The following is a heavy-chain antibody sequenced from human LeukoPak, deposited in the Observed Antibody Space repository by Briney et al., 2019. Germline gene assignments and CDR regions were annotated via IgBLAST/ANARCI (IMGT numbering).Heavy chain of an antibody. J-gene: IGHJ4*02. CDR3: ARAGLGSGWYSFDY. D-gene: IGHD6-19*01. CDR2: TMPLFNTA. V-gene: IGHV1-69*05. Sequence: SVKVSCKASGGTFSSYSITWVRQAPGQGLEWMGGTMPLFNTANYAQQFQGRVTMTRDMSTSTVYMELSSLRSEDTAVYYCARAGLGSGWYSFDYWGQGTLVTVSS. CDR1: GGTFSSYS.